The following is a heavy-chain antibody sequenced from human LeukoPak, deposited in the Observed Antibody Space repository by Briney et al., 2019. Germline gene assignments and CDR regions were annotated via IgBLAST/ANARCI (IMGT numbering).Heavy chain of an antibody. J-gene: IGHJ3*02. CDR2: IYYSRSA. CDR3: ARPHTYYYDSIAFDI. CDR1: GGSISSSSYY. Sequence: PSETLSLTCTVSGGSISSSSYYWGWIRQPPGKGLEWIGSIYYSRSAYYNPSLKSRVTISVDTSKNQFSLKLSSVTAADTAVYYCARPHTYYYDSIAFDIWGQGTMVTVSS. D-gene: IGHD3-22*01. V-gene: IGHV4-39*07.